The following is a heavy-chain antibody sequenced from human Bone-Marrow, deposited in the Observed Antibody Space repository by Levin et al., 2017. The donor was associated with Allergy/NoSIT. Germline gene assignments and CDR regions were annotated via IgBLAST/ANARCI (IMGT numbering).Heavy chain of an antibody. CDR2: IWYDGSNK. D-gene: IGHD3-9*01. CDR1: FPFLLSF. CDR3: ARETYYDILTGDVGLVDY. Sequence: FPFLLSFLHWVRQAPGKGLEWVAVIWYDGSNKYYADSVKGRFTLSRDHSKNTLYLQMNSLRAEDTAVYYCARETYYDILTGDVGLVDYWGQGTLVTVSS. J-gene: IGHJ4*02. V-gene: IGHV3-33*01.